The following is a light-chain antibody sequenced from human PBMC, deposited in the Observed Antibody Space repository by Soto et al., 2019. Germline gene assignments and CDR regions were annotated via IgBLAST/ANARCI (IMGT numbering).Light chain of an antibody. CDR1: ESLLHSTGYNY. CDR2: LGS. J-gene: IGKJ1*01. V-gene: IGKV2-28*01. Sequence: DTVMTQSPLSLPVTPGEPASISCRSSESLLHSTGYNYLHWYLQKPGQSPQLLNYLGSNRASGVPDRFSGSGSGTDFTLKISREEAEDVGVYYCKQDLQTPWTFGQGTKVEIK. CDR3: KQDLQTPWT.